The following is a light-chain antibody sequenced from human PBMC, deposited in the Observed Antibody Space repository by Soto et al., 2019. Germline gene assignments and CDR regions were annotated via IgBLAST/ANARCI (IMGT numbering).Light chain of an antibody. CDR1: QGISSA. J-gene: IGKJ5*01. CDR2: DSS. CDR3: QQLNNYPIT. Sequence: AIQLTQSPSSLSASVGDRVTITCRASQGISSALAWYQQKPGKAPKLLIYDSSSLESGVPSRFSGSGSGTDFTLTISSLQPEDFATYYCQQLNNYPITFGQGTRLEIK. V-gene: IGKV1D-13*01.